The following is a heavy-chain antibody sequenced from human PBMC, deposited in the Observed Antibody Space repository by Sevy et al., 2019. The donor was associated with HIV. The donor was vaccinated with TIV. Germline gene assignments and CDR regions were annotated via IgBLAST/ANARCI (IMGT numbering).Heavy chain of an antibody. Sequence: GGSLRLSCAASGFTVSNSYMSWVRQAPGKGLEWVSIIYSGVTTSYAGSVRGRFTISRDNSKNTLSLQMNSLRAEDTAVYYCARLSVYYYDSSGYYTTGNAFDIWGQGTMVTVSS. D-gene: IGHD3-22*01. CDR1: GFTVSNSY. CDR3: ARLSVYYYDSSGYYTTGNAFDI. J-gene: IGHJ3*02. V-gene: IGHV3-53*01. CDR2: IYSGVTT.